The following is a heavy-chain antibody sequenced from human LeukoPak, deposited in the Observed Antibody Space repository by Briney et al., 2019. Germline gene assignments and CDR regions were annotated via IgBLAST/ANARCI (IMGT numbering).Heavy chain of an antibody. CDR1: GGSISSYY. V-gene: IGHV4-34*01. D-gene: IGHD6-6*01. Sequence: SETLSLTCTVSGGSISSYYWSWIRQPPGKGLEWIGEINHSGSTNYNPSLKSRVTISVDTSKNQFSLKLSSVTAADTAVYYCARAKYSSSGFNLDYWGQGTLVTVSS. CDR3: ARAKYSSSGFNLDY. J-gene: IGHJ4*02. CDR2: INHSGST.